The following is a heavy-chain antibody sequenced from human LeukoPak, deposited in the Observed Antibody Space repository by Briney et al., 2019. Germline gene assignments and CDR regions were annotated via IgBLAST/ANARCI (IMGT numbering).Heavy chain of an antibody. J-gene: IGHJ4*02. V-gene: IGHV3-30*04. CDR2: ISYDGSNE. CDR1: GFTFSSYA. Sequence: HPGRSLRLSCAASGFTFSSYAMHWVRQAPGKGLEWVAVISYDGSNEYCADSVKGRFTISRDNSKITLYLQMNSLRAEDTAVYYCARWYSSFYFDYWGQGTLVTVSS. CDR3: ARWYSSFYFDY. D-gene: IGHD6-13*01.